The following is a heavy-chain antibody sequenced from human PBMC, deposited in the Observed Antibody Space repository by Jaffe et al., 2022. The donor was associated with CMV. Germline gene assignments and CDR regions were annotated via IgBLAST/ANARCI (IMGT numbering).Heavy chain of an antibody. CDR3: ARSPPLWASIAAAAQYYYYGMDV. CDR1: GFTFSDYY. D-gene: IGHD6-13*01. J-gene: IGHJ6*02. CDR2: ISSSGSTI. Sequence: QVQLVESGGGLVKPGGSLRLSCAASGFTFSDYYMSWIRQAPGKGLEWVSYISSSGSTIYYADSVKGRFTISRDNAKNSLYLQMNSLRAEDTAVYYCARSPPLWASIAAAAQYYYYGMDVWGQGTTVTVSS. V-gene: IGHV3-11*01.